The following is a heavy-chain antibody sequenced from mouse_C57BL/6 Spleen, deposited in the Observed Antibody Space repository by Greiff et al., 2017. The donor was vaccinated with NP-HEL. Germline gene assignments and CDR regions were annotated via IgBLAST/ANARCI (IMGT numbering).Heavy chain of an antibody. CDR1: GFTFSSYA. CDR3: ARGGYDLAWFAY. J-gene: IGHJ3*01. Sequence: DVMLVESGGGLVKPGGSLKLSCAASGFTFSSYAMSWVRQTPEKRLEWVATISDGGSYTYYPDNVKGRFTISRDNAKNNLYLQMSHLKSEDTAMYYCARGGYDLAWFAYWGQGTLVTVSA. V-gene: IGHV5-4*03. CDR2: ISDGGSYT. D-gene: IGHD2-3*01.